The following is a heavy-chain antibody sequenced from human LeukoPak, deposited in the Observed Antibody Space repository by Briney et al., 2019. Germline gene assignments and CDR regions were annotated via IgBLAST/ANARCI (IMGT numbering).Heavy chain of an antibody. J-gene: IGHJ4*02. V-gene: IGHV1-2*06. CDR1: GYTFSGDY. D-gene: IGHD1-26*01. CDR3: ARDRNLYSGSFAS. CDR2: INPSTGGT. Sequence: ASVKVSCKASGYTFSGDYVHWVRQAPGQGLEWMGRINPSTGGTTYAQKFQGRVTMTRDTSVSTAHMELNRLTSDDTAVYFCARDRNLYSGSFASWGQGTLVTVSS.